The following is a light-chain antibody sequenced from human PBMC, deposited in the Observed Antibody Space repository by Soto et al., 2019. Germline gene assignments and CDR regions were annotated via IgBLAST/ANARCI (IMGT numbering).Light chain of an antibody. CDR2: DAS. V-gene: IGKV1-5*01. J-gene: IGKJ2*01. CDR1: QSISSW. Sequence: DIQMTQSPSTLSASVGDRVTITCRASQSISSWLAWYQQKPGKAPKLLIYDASSLESGAPSRFSGSGSGTEFSLTISSLQADDFASYYCQQYNSFEYTFGQGTKLEIK. CDR3: QQYNSFEYT.